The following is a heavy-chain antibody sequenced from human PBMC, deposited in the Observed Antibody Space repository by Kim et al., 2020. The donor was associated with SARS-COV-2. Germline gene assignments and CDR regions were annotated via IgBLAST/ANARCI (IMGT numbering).Heavy chain of an antibody. D-gene: IGHD6-6*01. V-gene: IGHV3-9*03. J-gene: IGHJ4*02. Sequence: GGSLRLSCEMSGFKFERFAVHWVRQPPGKGLEWVSGLSLDSDRIGYADSVKGRFTVSRDKAKDTLYLQMDSLSIEDMAFYFCTRDLVPGGADYWGQGTL. CDR3: TRDLVPGGADY. CDR1: GFKFERFA. CDR2: LSLDSDRI.